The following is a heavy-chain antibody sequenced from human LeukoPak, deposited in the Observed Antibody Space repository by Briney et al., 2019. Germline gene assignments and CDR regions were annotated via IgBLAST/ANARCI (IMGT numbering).Heavy chain of an antibody. CDR1: GFTFSSYS. D-gene: IGHD6-19*01. J-gene: IGHJ4*02. V-gene: IGHV3-21*01. CDR2: ISSSSSYI. CDR3: ARGLPIAVAGSRQAPDY. Sequence: GGSLRLSCAASGFTFSSYSMNWVRQAPGKGLEWVSSISSSSSYIYYADSVKGRFTISRDNAKNSLYLQMNSLRAEDTAVYYCARGLPIAVAGSRQAPDYWGQGTLVTVSS.